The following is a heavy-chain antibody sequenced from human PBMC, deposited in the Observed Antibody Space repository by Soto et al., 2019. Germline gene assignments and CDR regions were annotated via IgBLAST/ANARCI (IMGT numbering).Heavy chain of an antibody. V-gene: IGHV4-59*08. CDR1: GGSISSYY. Sequence: QVQLQESGPGLVKPSETLSLTCTVSGGSISSYYWSWIRQPPGKGLEWIGYIYYSGSTNYNPSLKSRVTISVDTSKNQFSLKLSSVTAADTAVYYCARHVYSGPFDYWGQGTLVTVSS. D-gene: IGHD2-21*01. CDR3: ARHVYSGPFDY. CDR2: IYYSGST. J-gene: IGHJ4*02.